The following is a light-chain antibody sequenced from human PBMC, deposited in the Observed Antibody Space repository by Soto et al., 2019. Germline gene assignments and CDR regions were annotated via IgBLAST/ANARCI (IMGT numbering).Light chain of an antibody. CDR3: QLYGSYMFT. Sequence: EVVLTQSPGTLSLSPGERATLSCRTSQSVTSSFLSWFQQKPGQPPRLLPYGASRGAAGTPDRFSGSGSGTDFTLIISRLEPEDSAVYHCQLYGSYMFTFGQGTKLEI. CDR1: QSVTSSF. J-gene: IGKJ2*01. V-gene: IGKV3-20*01. CDR2: GAS.